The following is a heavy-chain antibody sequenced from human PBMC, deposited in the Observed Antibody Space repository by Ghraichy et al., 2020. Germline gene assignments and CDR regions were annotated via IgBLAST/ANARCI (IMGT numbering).Heavy chain of an antibody. J-gene: IGHJ6*02. Sequence: GGSLRLSCAASGFTFSSYAMSWVRQAPGEGLEWVSSIINSGGGTYYADSVKGRFTISRDNSKNTLYLQMNSLRVEDTAVYYCAKHTGGDNYYARDGWGHGTPVTVSS. CDR3: AKHTGGDNYYARDG. CDR2: IINSGGGT. CDR1: GFTFSSYA. V-gene: IGHV3-23*01. D-gene: IGHD7-27*01.